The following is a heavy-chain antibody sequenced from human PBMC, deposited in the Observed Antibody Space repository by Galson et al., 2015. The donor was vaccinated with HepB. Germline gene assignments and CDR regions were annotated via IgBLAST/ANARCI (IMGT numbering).Heavy chain of an antibody. J-gene: IGHJ4*02. Sequence: SVKVSCKASGYTFTSYGISWVRQAPGQGLEWMGWISAYNGNTNYAQKLQGRVTMTTDTSTSTAYMELRSLRSDDTAVYYCARDGADFWSGYPQVWGQGTLVTVSS. CDR3: ARDGADFWSGYPQV. CDR2: ISAYNGNT. CDR1: GYTFTSYG. D-gene: IGHD3-3*01. V-gene: IGHV1-18*04.